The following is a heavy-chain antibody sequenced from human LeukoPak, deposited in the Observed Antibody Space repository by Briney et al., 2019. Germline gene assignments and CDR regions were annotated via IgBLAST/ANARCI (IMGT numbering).Heavy chain of an antibody. J-gene: IGHJ3*02. V-gene: IGHV3-13*01. CDR3: TRGHGIWSGSRLANAFDI. CDR2: IGAAGDT. CDR1: AITLSRYD. D-gene: IGHD3-3*01. Sequence: PGGSLRLSCAASAITLSRYDMHWVRQTTGEGLEWLSAIGAAGDTYYSYSVKGRFTISRENAKNSLYLQMKSLRAGDTAVYFCTRGHGIWSGSRLANAFDIWGQGTMVTVSS.